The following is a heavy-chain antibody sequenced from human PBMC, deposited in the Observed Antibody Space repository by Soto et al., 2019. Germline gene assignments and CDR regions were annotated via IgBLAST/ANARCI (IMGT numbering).Heavy chain of an antibody. J-gene: IGHJ4*02. CDR3: ARDGGSIVGAERQVEF. Sequence: QVQLQESGPGLVKPSGTLSLTCAVSGGSISSSNWWSWVRQPPGKGLEWIGEIYHSGSTNYNPSLKSRGTISVDKSKNQLSLKLSSVTVAEKAVYYCARDGGSIVGAERQVEFWGQGTLVTASS. V-gene: IGHV4-4*02. CDR2: IYHSGST. CDR1: GGSISSSNW. D-gene: IGHD1-26*01.